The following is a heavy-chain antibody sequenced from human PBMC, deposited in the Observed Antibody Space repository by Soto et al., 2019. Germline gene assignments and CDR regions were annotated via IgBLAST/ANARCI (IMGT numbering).Heavy chain of an antibody. V-gene: IGHV3-30-3*01. Sequence: QVQLVGSGGGVVQPGTSLRLSCAASGFTFSIYAMHWVRQAPEKGLEWVAVISSDGTNKNHADSVRGRFSISRDNSNNMLHLQMDNMRVDDTGVYYCARSTSEAGWGQFEYWGQGTLVTVSS. D-gene: IGHD3-16*01. CDR1: GFTFSIYA. CDR2: ISSDGTNK. CDR3: ARSTSEAGWGQFEY. J-gene: IGHJ4*02.